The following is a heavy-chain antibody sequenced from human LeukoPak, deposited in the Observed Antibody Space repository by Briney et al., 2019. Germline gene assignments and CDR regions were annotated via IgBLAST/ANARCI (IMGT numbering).Heavy chain of an antibody. J-gene: IGHJ3*02. D-gene: IGHD1-26*01. CDR3: ARDQGIVGARDAFDI. CDR1: GYTFTSYG. CDR2: ISAYNGNT. Sequence: ASVKVSCKASGYTFTSYGISWVRQAPGQGLEWMGWISAYNGNTNYAQKLQGRVTMTTDTSTSTAYMELRSLGSDDTAVYYCARDQGIVGARDAFDIWGQGTMVTVSS. V-gene: IGHV1-18*01.